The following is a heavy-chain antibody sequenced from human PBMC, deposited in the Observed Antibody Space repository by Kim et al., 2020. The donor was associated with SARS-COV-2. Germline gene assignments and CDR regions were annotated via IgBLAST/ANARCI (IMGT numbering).Heavy chain of an antibody. CDR1: GFTFSNAW. V-gene: IGHV3-15*01. Sequence: GGSLRLSCAASGFTFSNAWMSWVRQAPGKGLEWVGRIKSKTDGGTTDYVAPVKGRFTISRDDSKNTLYLQMNSLKTEDTAVYYCTTAPSGRPSLLRYFDWISLRGWGQGALGTVSS. CDR2: IKSKTDGGTT. J-gene: IGHJ4*02. D-gene: IGHD3-9*01. CDR3: TTAPSGRPSLLRYFDWISLRG.